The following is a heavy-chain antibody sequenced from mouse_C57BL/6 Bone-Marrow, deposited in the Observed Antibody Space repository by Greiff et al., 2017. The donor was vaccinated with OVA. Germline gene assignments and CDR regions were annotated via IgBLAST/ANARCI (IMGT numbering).Heavy chain of an antibody. J-gene: IGHJ3*01. V-gene: IGHV1-81*01. D-gene: IGHD4-1*01. CDR1: GYTFTSYG. CDR3: ARRNWDGPFAY. Sequence: QVQLQQSGAELARPGASVKLSCKASGYTFTSYGISWVKQRTGQGLEWIGEIYPRSGNTYYNEKFKGKATLTADKSSSTAYMELRSLTSEDAAVYFCARRNWDGPFAYWGQGTLVTVSA. CDR2: IYPRSGNT.